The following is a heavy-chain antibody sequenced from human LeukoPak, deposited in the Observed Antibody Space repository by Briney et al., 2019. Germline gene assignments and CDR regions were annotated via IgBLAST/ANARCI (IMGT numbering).Heavy chain of an antibody. V-gene: IGHV4-39*07. J-gene: IGHJ5*02. CDR3: ARGSVASYYFDSSGP. CDR1: GGSISSSSYF. D-gene: IGHD3-22*01. CDR2: IYYSGNT. Sequence: SETLSLTCTVSGGSISSSSYFWGWIRQPPGKGLEWIGSIYYSGNTYYNPSLKSRVTISLDTSKNQFSLKLSPVTAADTAVYYCARGSVASYYFDSSGPWGQGALVIVSS.